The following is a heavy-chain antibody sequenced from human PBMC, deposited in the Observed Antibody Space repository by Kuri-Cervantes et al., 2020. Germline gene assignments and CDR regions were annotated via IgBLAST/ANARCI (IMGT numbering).Heavy chain of an antibody. CDR2: ISYDGSNK. CDR3: ARVGHYYDSSGYYHPIEYYYYGMDV. J-gene: IGHJ6*02. CDR1: GFTFSSYA. D-gene: IGHD3-22*01. V-gene: IGHV3-30-3*01. Sequence: GESLKISCAASGFTFSSYAMHWVRQAPGKGLEWVAVISYDGSNKYYADSVKGRFTISRDNSKNTLYLQMNSLRAEDTAVYYCARVGHYYDSSGYYHPIEYYYYGMDVWGQGTTVTVSS.